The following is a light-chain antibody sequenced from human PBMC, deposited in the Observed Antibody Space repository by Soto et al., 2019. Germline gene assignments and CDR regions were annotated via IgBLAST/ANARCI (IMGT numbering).Light chain of an antibody. CDR1: QDISNY. Sequence: DIQMTQSPSSLSASVGDRVTITCQASQDISNYLNWYQQKPGKAPKLLIYDASKLETGVPSRFSGSGSGTDFTFTISSLQPEDIATYYCQQYDNLPPLTFGPGTKVDIK. V-gene: IGKV1-33*01. CDR2: DAS. CDR3: QQYDNLPPLT. J-gene: IGKJ3*01.